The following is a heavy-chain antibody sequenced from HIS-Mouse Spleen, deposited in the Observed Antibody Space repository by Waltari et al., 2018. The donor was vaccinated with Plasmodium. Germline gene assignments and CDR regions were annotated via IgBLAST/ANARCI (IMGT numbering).Heavy chain of an antibody. D-gene: IGHD6-6*01. CDR1: GFTFSCYY. J-gene: IGHJ3*02. CDR2: IYSGGST. CDR3: ARGMKSSSSAFDI. Sequence: EVQLVESGGGLIQPGGSLRLSCAASGFTFSCYYLTWVGQAPGKGLEGVSVIYSGGSTYYADSGKGRFTISRDNSKNTLYLQMNSLRAEDTAVYYCARGMKSSSSAFDIWGQGTMVTVSS. V-gene: IGHV3-53*01.